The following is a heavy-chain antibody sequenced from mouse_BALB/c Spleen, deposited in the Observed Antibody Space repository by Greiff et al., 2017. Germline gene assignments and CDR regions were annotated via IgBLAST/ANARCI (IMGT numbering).Heavy chain of an antibody. CDR3: ARRDYYYGSSLDY. CDR2: ISSGGGST. CDR1: GFAFSSYD. J-gene: IGHJ2*01. V-gene: IGHV5-12-1*01. D-gene: IGHD1-1*01. Sequence: EVMLVESGGGLVKPGGSLKLSCAASGFAFSSYDMSWVRQTPEKRLEWVAYISSGGGSTYYPDTVKGRFTISRDNAKNTLYLQMSSLKSEDTAMYYCARRDYYYGSSLDYWGQGTTLTVSS.